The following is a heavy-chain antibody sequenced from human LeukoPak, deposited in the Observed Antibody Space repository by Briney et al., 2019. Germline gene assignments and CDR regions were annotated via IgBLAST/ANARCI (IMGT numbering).Heavy chain of an antibody. D-gene: IGHD6-6*01. CDR2: INHSGST. Sequence: SETLSLTCAVYGGSFSGYYWSWIRQPPGKGLEWIGEINHSGSTNHNPSLKSPVTISVDTSKNQFSLKLSSVTAADTAVYYCARYSSSGKYYYYYYYMDVWGKGTTVTVSS. CDR1: GGSFSGYY. J-gene: IGHJ6*03. V-gene: IGHV4-34*01. CDR3: ARYSSSGKYYYYYYYMDV.